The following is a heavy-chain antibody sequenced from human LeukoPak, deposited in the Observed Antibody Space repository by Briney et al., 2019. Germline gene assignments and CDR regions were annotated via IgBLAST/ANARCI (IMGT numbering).Heavy chain of an antibody. J-gene: IGHJ4*02. V-gene: IGHV1-2*02. CDR3: ARDQEASRHIVAAGTGIDY. CDR1: GYTFTGYY. D-gene: IGHD6-13*01. Sequence: GASVKLSCKASGYTFTGYYMHWVRQAPGQGLEWIGCINPNSGGTNYAQKVKGRVTITRDTSISTASMEMSRLRSDDTAVYYCARDQEASRHIVAAGTGIDYWGQGTLVTVSS. CDR2: INPNSGGT.